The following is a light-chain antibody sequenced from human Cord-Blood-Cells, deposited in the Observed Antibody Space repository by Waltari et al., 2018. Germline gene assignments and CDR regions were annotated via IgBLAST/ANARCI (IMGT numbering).Light chain of an antibody. CDR3: QQYNNWPLT. CDR2: GAS. Sequence: EIVMTQSPATLPVSPGERATLSCRASQSVSSNLAWYQQKPGQAPRLLIYGASTRATGIPARFSGSGSGTEFTLTISSLQSEDFVVYYCQQYNNWPLTFGGGTKVEIK. J-gene: IGKJ4*01. V-gene: IGKV3-15*01. CDR1: QSVSSN.